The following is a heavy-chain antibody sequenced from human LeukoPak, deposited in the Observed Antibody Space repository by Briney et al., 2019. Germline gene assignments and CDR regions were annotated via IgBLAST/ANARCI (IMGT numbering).Heavy chain of an antibody. J-gene: IGHJ3*02. V-gene: IGHV3-66*01. Sequence: GGSLRLSCAASGFTVSSNYMSWVRQAPGKGLEWVSVIYSGGSTYYADSVKGRFTISRDNSKNTLYLQMNSLRAEDTAVYYCASIYSGYDLGDAFDIWGQGTMVTVSS. D-gene: IGHD5-12*01. CDR1: GFTVSSNY. CDR3: ASIYSGYDLGDAFDI. CDR2: IYSGGST.